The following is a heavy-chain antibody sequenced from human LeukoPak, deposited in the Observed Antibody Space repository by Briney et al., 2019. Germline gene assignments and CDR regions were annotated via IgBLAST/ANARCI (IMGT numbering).Heavy chain of an antibody. D-gene: IGHD2-15*01. Sequence: GASVKVSCKASGYTFTSYGISWVRQAPGQGLEWMGWISGYNGNTNYAQKLQGRVTMTTDTFTSTAYMELRSLRSDDTAVCYCARGDAYCSGGSCHSGNFDQWGQGTLVTVSS. CDR3: ARGDAYCSGGSCHSGNFDQ. CDR1: GYTFTSYG. J-gene: IGHJ4*02. V-gene: IGHV1-18*04. CDR2: ISGYNGNT.